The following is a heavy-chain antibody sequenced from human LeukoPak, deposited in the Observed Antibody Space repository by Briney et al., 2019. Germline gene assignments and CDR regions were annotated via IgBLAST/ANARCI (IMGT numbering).Heavy chain of an antibody. Sequence: GGSLRLSCAASGFTISSFSLDWVRQAPGKGLEWVSSISSSSSYIYYADPVKGRFTISRDNAKNYLYLQMNSLRAEDTAVYYCARDGYYYYYMDVWGKGTTVTVSS. CDR3: ARDGYYYYYMDV. V-gene: IGHV3-21*01. CDR2: ISSSSSYI. J-gene: IGHJ6*03. CDR1: GFTISSFS.